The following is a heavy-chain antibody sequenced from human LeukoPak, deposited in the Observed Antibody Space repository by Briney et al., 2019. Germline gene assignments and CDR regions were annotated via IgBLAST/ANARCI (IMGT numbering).Heavy chain of an antibody. CDR2: IYSGGST. CDR1: GFTVSSNY. V-gene: IGHV3-53*01. D-gene: IGHD4-17*01. Sequence: GGSLRLSCAASGFTVSSNYMSWVRQAPGKGLEWVSVIYSGGSTYYADSVKGRFTISRDNSKNTLYLQMNSLRAEDTAVYYCASTSAGDPTPSAFDIWGQGTMVTVSS. CDR3: ASTSAGDPTPSAFDI. J-gene: IGHJ3*02.